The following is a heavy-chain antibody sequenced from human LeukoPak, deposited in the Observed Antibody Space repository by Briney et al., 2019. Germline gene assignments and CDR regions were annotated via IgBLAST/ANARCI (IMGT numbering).Heavy chain of an antibody. D-gene: IGHD4-17*01. Sequence: GGSLRLSCAASGFTFSSYWMSWVRQAPGKGLEWVANIKQDGSEKYYVDSVKGRFTISRDNAKNSLYLQMNSLRAEDTAVYYCARDYEYGDYVKDAFDIWGQGTMVTVSS. CDR2: IKQDGSEK. CDR1: GFTFSSYW. V-gene: IGHV3-7*01. J-gene: IGHJ3*02. CDR3: ARDYEYGDYVKDAFDI.